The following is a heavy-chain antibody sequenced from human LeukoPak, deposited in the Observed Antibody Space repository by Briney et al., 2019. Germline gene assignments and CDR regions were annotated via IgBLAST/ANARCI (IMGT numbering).Heavy chain of an antibody. CDR1: GGSISSSSYY. CDR2: IYYSGST. D-gene: IGHD3-22*01. J-gene: IGHJ4*02. CDR3: ARRGYDSSGYYHNY. Sequence: SETLSLTCTVSGGSISSSSYYWGWIRQPPGKGLEWIGSIYYSGSTYYNPSLKSRVTISVDTSKNQFSLKLSSETAADTAVYYCARRGYDSSGYYHNYWGQGTLVTVSS. V-gene: IGHV4-39*01.